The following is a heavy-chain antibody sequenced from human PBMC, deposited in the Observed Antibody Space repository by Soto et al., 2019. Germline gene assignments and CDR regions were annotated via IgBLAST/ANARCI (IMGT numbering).Heavy chain of an antibody. CDR2: INHSGST. Sequence: PSETLSLTCAVYGGSFIGYYWSWIRQPPGKGLEWIGEINHSGSTNYNPSLKSRVTISVDTSKNQFSLKLSSVTAADTAVYYCARKLRFLEWLFPGNWFDPWGQGTLVTVS. V-gene: IGHV4-34*01. D-gene: IGHD3-3*01. CDR1: GGSFIGYY. J-gene: IGHJ5*02. CDR3: ARKLRFLEWLFPGNWFDP.